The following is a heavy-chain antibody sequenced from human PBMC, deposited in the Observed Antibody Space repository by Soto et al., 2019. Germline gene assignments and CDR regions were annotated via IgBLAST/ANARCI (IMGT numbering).Heavy chain of an antibody. J-gene: IGHJ4*02. CDR2: ISGSGGST. Sequence: PGGSLRLSCAASGFTFSSYAMSWVRQAPGKGLEWVSAISGSGGSTYYADSVKGRFTISRDNSKSTLYLQMNSLRAEDTAVYYCAKDLGGIAAAGTSDYWGQGTLVTVSS. CDR1: GFTFSSYA. CDR3: AKDLGGIAAAGTSDY. V-gene: IGHV3-23*01. D-gene: IGHD6-13*01.